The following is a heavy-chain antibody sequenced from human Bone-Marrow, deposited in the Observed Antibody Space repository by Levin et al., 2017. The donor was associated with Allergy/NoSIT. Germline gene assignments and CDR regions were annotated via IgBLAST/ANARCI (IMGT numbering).Heavy chain of an antibody. Sequence: GGSLRLSCTTSGFSFGDYVMTWFRQAPGKGLEWVGFIRSKPHGGTTEYAASAKGRFTISRDDSKSIAYLQMNSLKTEDTAVYYCSLFGSTFNFDCWGQGTLVTVSS. D-gene: IGHD3-10*02. CDR2: IRSKPHGGTT. CDR3: SLFGSTFNFDC. J-gene: IGHJ4*02. CDR1: GFSFGDYV. V-gene: IGHV3-49*03.